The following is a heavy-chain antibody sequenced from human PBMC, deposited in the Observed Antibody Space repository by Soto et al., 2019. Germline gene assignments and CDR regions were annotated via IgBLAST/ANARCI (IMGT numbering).Heavy chain of an antibody. J-gene: IGHJ4*02. Sequence: SETLSLICTVSGDSISSTTYSWGGLRQPPGKGLEWIGEAHHSGRTNYNPSLKSRVTISVDTSKNHFSLKLSSVTAADTAVYYCARSEATGLDYWGQGTLVTVSS. CDR3: ARSEATGLDY. CDR2: AHHSGRT. CDR1: GDSISSTTYS. V-gene: IGHV4-39*07. D-gene: IGHD1-26*01.